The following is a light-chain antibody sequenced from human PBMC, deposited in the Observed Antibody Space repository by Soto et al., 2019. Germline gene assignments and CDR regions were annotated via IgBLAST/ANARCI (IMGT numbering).Light chain of an antibody. CDR2: DAV. CDR1: QSVKNF. CDR3: QQRWTWPLT. Sequence: EIVLTQSPATLSLSPGERATLSCRASQSVKNFLAWYQQKPGQAPRLLIFDAVSRATGIPPRFSGSGSGTDFTLPITGLEPEDFAVYYCQQRWTWPLTFGGGTSVEIK. V-gene: IGKV3-11*01. J-gene: IGKJ4*01.